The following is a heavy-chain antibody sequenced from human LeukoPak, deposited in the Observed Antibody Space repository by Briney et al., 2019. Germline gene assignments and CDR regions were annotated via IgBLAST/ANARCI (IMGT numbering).Heavy chain of an antibody. CDR1: GFTFDDYG. CDR2: INWNGGST. D-gene: IGHD3-3*01. CDR3: ARDPLATNPYDFWSGYYSPYFDY. J-gene: IGHJ4*02. Sequence: GGSLRLSCAASGFTFDDYGMSWVRQAPGKGLEWVSGINWNGGSTGYADSVKGRFTISRDNAKNSLYLQMNSLRAEDTALYYCARDPLATNPYDFWSGYYSPYFDYWGQGTLVTVSS. V-gene: IGHV3-20*04.